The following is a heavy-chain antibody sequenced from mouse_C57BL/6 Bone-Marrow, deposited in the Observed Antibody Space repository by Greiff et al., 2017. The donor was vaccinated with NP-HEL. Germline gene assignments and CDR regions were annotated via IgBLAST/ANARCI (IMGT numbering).Heavy chain of an antibody. V-gene: IGHV1-18*01. Sequence: EVQLVESGPELVKPGASVKIPCKASGYTFTDYNMDWVKQSHGKSLEWIGDINPNNGGTIYNQKFKGKATLTVDKSSSTAYMELRSLTSEDTAVYYCARKGYSNYAYYFDYWGQGTTLTVSS. J-gene: IGHJ2*01. D-gene: IGHD2-5*01. CDR2: INPNNGGT. CDR1: GYTFTDYN. CDR3: ARKGYSNYAYYFDY.